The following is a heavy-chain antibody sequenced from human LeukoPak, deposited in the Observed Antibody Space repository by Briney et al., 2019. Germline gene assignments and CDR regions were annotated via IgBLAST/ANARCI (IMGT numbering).Heavy chain of an antibody. CDR1: GGSFSGYY. CDR2: IYYSGST. Sequence: SETLSLTCAVYGGSFSGYYWSWIRQPPGKGLEWIGYIYYSGSTNYNPSLKSRVTISVDTSKNQFSLKLGSVTAADTAVYYCAGYCSSTSCQGAFDIWGQGTMVTVSS. D-gene: IGHD2-2*01. V-gene: IGHV4-59*01. CDR3: AGYCSSTSCQGAFDI. J-gene: IGHJ3*02.